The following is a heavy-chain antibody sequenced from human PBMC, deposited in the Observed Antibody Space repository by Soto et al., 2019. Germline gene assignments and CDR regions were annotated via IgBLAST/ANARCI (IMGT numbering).Heavy chain of an antibody. D-gene: IGHD2-2*01. CDR1: GFTFSSYS. CDR2: ISSSSSTI. CDR3: ARGFFSTAEGGFYY. J-gene: IGHJ4*02. Sequence: EVQLVESGGGLVQPGGSLRLSCAASGFTFSSYSMNWVRQAPGKGLEWVSYISSSSSTIYYADSVKGRFTISRDNAKNSLYLQMNSLRDEDTAVYYCARGFFSTAEGGFYYWGQGTLVTVSS. V-gene: IGHV3-48*02.